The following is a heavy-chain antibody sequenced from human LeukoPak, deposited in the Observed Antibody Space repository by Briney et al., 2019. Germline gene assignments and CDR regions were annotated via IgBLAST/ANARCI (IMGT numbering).Heavy chain of an antibody. D-gene: IGHD6-25*01. J-gene: IGHJ4*02. CDR1: GYTFTSCG. CDR2: ISAYNGNT. CDR3: ATRIQAMSGATSFDY. Sequence: ASVRVSFKASGYTFTSCGISWVRQAPGQGLEWMGWISAYNGNTNYAQKLQGRVTMTTDTSTSTAYMELRSLRSDDTAVYYCATRIQAMSGATSFDYWGQGTLVTVSS. V-gene: IGHV1-18*01.